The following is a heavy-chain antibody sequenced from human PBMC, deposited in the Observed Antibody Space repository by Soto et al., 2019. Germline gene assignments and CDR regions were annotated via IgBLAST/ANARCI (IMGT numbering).Heavy chain of an antibody. J-gene: IGHJ5*02. V-gene: IGHV1-18*01. CDR1: GYTFTNYV. CDR2: INVYNGNT. Sequence: QVQLVQSGGEVKKPGASVKVSCKASGYTFTNYVISGLRQAPGQGLEWRGWINVYNGNTKYAQKVQGRVTMTTDTSTSTAYMELRSLRSDDTAVYYCARGVGSGSYYNQYNWFDPWGQGTLVTVSS. D-gene: IGHD3-10*01. CDR3: ARGVGSGSYYNQYNWFDP.